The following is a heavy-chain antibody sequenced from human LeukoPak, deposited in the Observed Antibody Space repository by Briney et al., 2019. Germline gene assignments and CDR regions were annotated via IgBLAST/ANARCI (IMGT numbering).Heavy chain of an antibody. D-gene: IGHD3-16*01. J-gene: IGHJ4*02. CDR3: ARQGWGFSPFFDY. V-gene: IGHV4-34*01. CDR1: GGSFSGYY. Sequence: SETLSLTCAVYGGSFSGYYWSWIRQPPGKGLEWIGEINHSGSTNYNPSLKSRVTISVDTSKNQFSLKLSSVTAADTAVYYCARQGWGFSPFFDYWGQGTLVTVSS. CDR2: INHSGST.